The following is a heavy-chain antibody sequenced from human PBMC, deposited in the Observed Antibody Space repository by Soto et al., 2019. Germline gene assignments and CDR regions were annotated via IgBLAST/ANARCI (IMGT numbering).Heavy chain of an antibody. Sequence: GSLSLSWAASGFSFSSYCVNWIRQAPGKGLEWLSSISANGRNAYYADSVKGRFTISRDRSKNTLYLQLDSLRVEDTAIYFCAKDLSSLGWLAVCALFDAGGQAPLGNVSS. CDR2: ISANGRNA. CDR1: GFSFSSYC. V-gene: IGHV3-23*01. CDR3: AKDLSSLGWLAVCALFDA. J-gene: IGHJ4*02. D-gene: IGHD3-22*01.